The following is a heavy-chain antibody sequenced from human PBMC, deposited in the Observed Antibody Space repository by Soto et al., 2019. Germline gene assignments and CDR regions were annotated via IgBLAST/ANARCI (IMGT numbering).Heavy chain of an antibody. J-gene: IGHJ6*02. CDR2: VSYDGSNK. V-gene: IGHV3-30*18. CDR1: GFTFSSYG. CDR3: AKGGLYCSGGSCYSAYYYGMDV. D-gene: IGHD2-15*01. Sequence: QVQLVESGGGVVQPGRSLRLSCAASGFTFSSYGMHWVRQAPGKGLEWVAVVSYDGSNKNYADSVRGRFTISRDNSKNTLYLQMNSLRGEDTAVYYCAKGGLYCSGGSCYSAYYYGMDVWGQGTTVTVSS.